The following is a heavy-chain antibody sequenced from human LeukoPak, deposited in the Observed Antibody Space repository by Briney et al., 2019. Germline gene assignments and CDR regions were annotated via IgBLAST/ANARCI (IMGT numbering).Heavy chain of an antibody. J-gene: IGHJ5*02. D-gene: IGHD1-1*01. V-gene: IGHV4-59*01. CDR2: IYGSGST. CDR1: GGSISSYY. CDR3: AREGTSGTHLNWFDP. Sequence: PSETLSLTCTVSGGSISSYYWSWIRQPPGKGLEWIGNIYGSGSTNYNPSLKSRVTLSVDTSKNQFSLKLSSVTAADTAVYYCAREGTSGTHLNWFDPWGQGTLVTVSS.